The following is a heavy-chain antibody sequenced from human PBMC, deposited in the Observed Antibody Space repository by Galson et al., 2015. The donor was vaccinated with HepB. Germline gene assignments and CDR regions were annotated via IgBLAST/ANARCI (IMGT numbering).Heavy chain of an antibody. CDR1: GFTFSSYA. D-gene: IGHD3-3*01. V-gene: IGHV3-23*01. CDR3: AKTPAVLRFLEWFPDYGQKHTAGY. CDR2: ISGSGGST. J-gene: IGHJ4*02. Sequence: SLRLSCAASGFTFSSYAMSWVRQAPGKGLEWVSAISGSGGSTYYADSVKGRFTISRDNSKNTLYLQMNSLRAEDTAVYYCAKTPAVLRFLEWFPDYGQKHTAGYWGQGTLVTVSS.